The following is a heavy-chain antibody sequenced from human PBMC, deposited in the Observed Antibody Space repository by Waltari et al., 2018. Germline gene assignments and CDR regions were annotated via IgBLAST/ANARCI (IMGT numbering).Heavy chain of an antibody. D-gene: IGHD6-13*01. J-gene: IGHJ4*02. CDR2: IKQDGSEK. CDR3: TRGGRDSSWYWRD. CDR1: GRSFRNYW. V-gene: IGHV3-7*01. Sequence: EVQLVESGGGLAQPGGSLRLSCAASGRSFRNYWMTWVRQASGKGPEWVAKIKQDGSEKYYMDSVKGRFTISRDNAKNSLYLQMNNLRVEDTAVYYCTRGGRDSSWYWRDWGQGTLVTVSA.